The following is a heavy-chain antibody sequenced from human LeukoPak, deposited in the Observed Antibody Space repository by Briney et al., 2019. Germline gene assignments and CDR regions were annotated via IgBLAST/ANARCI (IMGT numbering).Heavy chain of an antibody. Sequence: ASVKVSCKASGYTFTSYYMYWVRQAPGQGLEWMGIINPSGGSTSYAQKFQGRVTMTRDMSTSTVYMELSSLRSEDTAVYYCARVRWFGELLYDYWGQGTLVTVSS. J-gene: IGHJ4*02. CDR2: INPSGGST. CDR3: ARVRWFGELLYDY. CDR1: GYTFTSYY. V-gene: IGHV1-46*01. D-gene: IGHD3-10*01.